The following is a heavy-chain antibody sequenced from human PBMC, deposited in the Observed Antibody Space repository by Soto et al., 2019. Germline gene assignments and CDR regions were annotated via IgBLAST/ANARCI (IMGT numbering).Heavy chain of an antibody. CDR3: ARVEGGLGWDYYYGMDV. CDR1: SDSVSSSSYT. CDR2: IYYSGST. Sequence: SETLSLTCTVSSDSVSSSSYTWGWIRQPPGKGPEWIGYIYYSGSTNYNPSLKSRVTISVDTSKNQFSLKLSSVTAADTAVYYCARVEGGLGWDYYYGMDVWGQGITVTVSS. J-gene: IGHJ6*02. D-gene: IGHD7-27*01. V-gene: IGHV4-61*01.